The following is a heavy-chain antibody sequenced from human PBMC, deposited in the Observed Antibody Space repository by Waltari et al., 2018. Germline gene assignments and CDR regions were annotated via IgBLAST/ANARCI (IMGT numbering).Heavy chain of an antibody. V-gene: IGHV4-34*01. D-gene: IGHD3-3*01. CDR3: ARGRYYDFWSGYRPHWYFDL. Sequence: QVQLQHWCAGVAKPSETLSLTCAVYGWSFIGYDWTWKRAPPGKGPDWIGEINHSGRTNYNPALKSRVTISVDTSKNKFSLKRSSVTAADTAVYYCARGRYYDFWSGYRPHWYFDLWGRCTLVTVSS. J-gene: IGHJ2*01. CDR1: GWSFIGYD. CDR2: INHSGRT.